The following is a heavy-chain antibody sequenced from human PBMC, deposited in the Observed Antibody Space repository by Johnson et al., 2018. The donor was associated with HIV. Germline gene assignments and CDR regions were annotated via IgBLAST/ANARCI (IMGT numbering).Heavy chain of an antibody. V-gene: IGHV3-23*04. D-gene: IGHD1-7*01. CDR1: GFTFSSYW. J-gene: IGHJ3*02. CDR2: ISGSGGST. Sequence: VQLVESGGGLVQPGGSLRLSCAASGFTFSSYWMHWVRQAPGKGLVWVSAISGSGGSTYYADSVQGRFTISRDNSKNSLYLQMNSLRPEDTAVYYCAKDIWNYLIHAFDIWGQGTVVTVSS. CDR3: AKDIWNYLIHAFDI.